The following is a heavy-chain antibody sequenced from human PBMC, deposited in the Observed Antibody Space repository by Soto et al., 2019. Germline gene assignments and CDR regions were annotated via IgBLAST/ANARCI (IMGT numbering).Heavy chain of an antibody. CDR1: GGSLSGYF. D-gene: IGHD3-22*01. V-gene: IGHV4-59*01. Sequence: SETLSLTCTVSGGSLSGYFWSWIRQPPGKGLEWIGYIYYSGSTNYTPSLKSRVTMSVDTSKNQISLKLRSVTAADTAVYYCAREMYSSGYSSIDLWGQGTVVTVS. CDR2: IYYSGST. CDR3: AREMYSSGYSSIDL. J-gene: IGHJ5*02.